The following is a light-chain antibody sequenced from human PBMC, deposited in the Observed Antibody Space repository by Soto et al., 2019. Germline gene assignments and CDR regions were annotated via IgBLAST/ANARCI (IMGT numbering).Light chain of an antibody. V-gene: IGLV1-47*01. Sequence: QPVLTQPPSASGTPGQRVTLFCSGRRSHSGSNYVYWYQQLPGTAPKLLIYRNNQRPSGVPDRFSGSKSGTSASLAISGLRSEDEADYYCAAWDDSLSGVVFGGGTKLTVL. CDR1: RSHSGSNY. J-gene: IGLJ2*01. CDR2: RNN. CDR3: AAWDDSLSGVV.